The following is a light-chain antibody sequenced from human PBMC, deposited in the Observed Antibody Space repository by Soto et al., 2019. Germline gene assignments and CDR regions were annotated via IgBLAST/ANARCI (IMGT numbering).Light chain of an antibody. J-gene: IGKJ1*01. V-gene: IGKV1-5*01. CDR2: DAS. CDR3: QQYNSYSWT. Sequence: DIQMTQSPSTLSASVGDRVTITCRASQSISGWLAWYQQKPGKAPKLLIYDASTLASGVPLRFSGRGSGTEFTLTISSLQPDDFATYYCQQYNSYSWTFGQGTKVDIK. CDR1: QSISGW.